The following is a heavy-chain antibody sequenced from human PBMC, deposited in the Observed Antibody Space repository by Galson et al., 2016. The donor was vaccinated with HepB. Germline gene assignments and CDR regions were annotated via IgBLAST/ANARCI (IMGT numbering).Heavy chain of an antibody. CDR1: GFTFSNFP. Sequence: SLRLSCAASGFTFSNFPMHWVRQAPGRGLEWVAVVSSDGSSRYYADSVRGRFTISRDNSKNTLFLQMSSLRTDDTAVYYCARGPGYSYVDYWGQGTLVTVSS. V-gene: IGHV3-30-3*01. CDR3: ARGPGYSYVDY. D-gene: IGHD5-18*01. CDR2: VSSDGSSR. J-gene: IGHJ4*02.